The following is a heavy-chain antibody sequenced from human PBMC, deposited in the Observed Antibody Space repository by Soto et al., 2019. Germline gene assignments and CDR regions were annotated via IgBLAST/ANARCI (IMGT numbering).Heavy chain of an antibody. CDR2: IAYDGSNK. J-gene: IGHJ1*01. D-gene: IGHD6-19*01. CDR3: AKGMEQWLEKYFQH. Sequence: GGSLSRSYAASGFTLSSYGMHWVRQAPGKGLEWVAVIAYDGSNKYYVDSVKGRFIISRDNSKNTLYLQMNSLRAEDTDVYYCAKGMEQWLEKYFQHWGQGTLVTVSS. CDR1: GFTLSSYG. V-gene: IGHV3-30*18.